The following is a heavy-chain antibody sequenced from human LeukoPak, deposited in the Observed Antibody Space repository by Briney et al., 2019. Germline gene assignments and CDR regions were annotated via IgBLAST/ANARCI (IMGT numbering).Heavy chain of an antibody. Sequence: ASVKASCKASGYTFTSYGISWVRQAPGQGLEWMGWISAYNGNTNYAQKLQGRVTMTTDTSTGTAYMELRSLRSDDTAVYYCARGVFDIVVVPAASPFDYWGQGTLVTVSS. CDR3: ARGVFDIVVVPAASPFDY. CDR2: ISAYNGNT. CDR1: GYTFTSYG. V-gene: IGHV1-18*01. J-gene: IGHJ4*02. D-gene: IGHD2-2*01.